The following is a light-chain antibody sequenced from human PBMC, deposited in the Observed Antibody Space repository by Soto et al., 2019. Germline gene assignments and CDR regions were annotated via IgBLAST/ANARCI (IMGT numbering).Light chain of an antibody. CDR3: QQYVDSPET. V-gene: IGKV3-20*01. CDR1: QTINNY. CDR2: DSS. Sequence: EIVLTQSPGTLSLSPGERATLSCRASQTINNYLAWYQQKPGQAPRVLIYDSSIRATGVPDRFSGSGSGTDFTLNISRREPEDFAVYYCQQYVDSPETFGGGTKVEIK. J-gene: IGKJ4*01.